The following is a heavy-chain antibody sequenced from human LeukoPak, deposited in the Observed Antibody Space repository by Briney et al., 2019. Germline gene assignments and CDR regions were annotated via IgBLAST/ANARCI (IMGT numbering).Heavy chain of an antibody. CDR1: GGSISSCY. CDR2: IYYSGST. Sequence: SETLSLTCTVSGGSISSCYWSWIRQPPGKGLEWIGYIYYSGSTNYNPSLKSRVTISVDTSKNQFSLKLSSVTAADTAVYYCAGVRSDYDFWSGYYGISYFDYWGQGTLVTVSS. V-gene: IGHV4-59*01. CDR3: AGVRSDYDFWSGYYGISYFDY. D-gene: IGHD3-3*01. J-gene: IGHJ4*02.